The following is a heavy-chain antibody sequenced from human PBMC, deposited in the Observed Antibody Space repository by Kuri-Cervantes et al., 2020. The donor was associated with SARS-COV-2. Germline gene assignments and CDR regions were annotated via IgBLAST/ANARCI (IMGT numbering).Heavy chain of an antibody. Sequence: GGSLRLSCEVSGYDFTIHWISWVRQMPGKGLEWMGRIDPSDSYTDYSPSFGGHVTISIDKSISTAYLQWSSLKASDTAMYYCVRTPHLGAFDFWGQGTMVTVSS. D-gene: IGHD2-15*01. CDR1: GYDFTIHW. J-gene: IGHJ3*01. CDR2: IDPSDSYT. CDR3: VRTPHLGAFDF. V-gene: IGHV5-10-1*01.